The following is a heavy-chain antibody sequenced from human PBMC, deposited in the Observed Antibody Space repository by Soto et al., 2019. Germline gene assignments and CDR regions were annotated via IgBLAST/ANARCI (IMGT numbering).Heavy chain of an antibody. CDR1: GFTFSSYS. D-gene: IGHD3-10*01. CDR3: ARVSTYYYGSRSFKYFDY. J-gene: IGHJ4*02. Sequence: PGGSLRLSCAASGFTFSSYSMNWVRQAPGKGLEWVSSISSSSSYIYYADSVKGRFTISRDNAKNSLYLQMNSLRAEDTAVYYCARVSTYYYGSRSFKYFDYWGQGTRVTVSS. CDR2: ISSSSSYI. V-gene: IGHV3-21*01.